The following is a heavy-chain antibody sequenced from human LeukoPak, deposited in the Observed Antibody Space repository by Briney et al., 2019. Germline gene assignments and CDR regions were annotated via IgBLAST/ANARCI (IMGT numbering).Heavy chain of an antibody. CDR3: ARYGNYYYCYMDV. D-gene: IGHD1-26*01. CDR2: IYTSGST. V-gene: IGHV4-4*07. J-gene: IGHJ6*03. CDR1: GGSISSYY. Sequence: KPSETLSLTCTVSGGSISSYYWSWIRQPAGKGLEWIGRIYTSGSTNYNPSLERRVTMSVDTSKNHFSLRLSSVTAADTAVYYCARYGNYYYCYMDVWGKGTTVTVSS.